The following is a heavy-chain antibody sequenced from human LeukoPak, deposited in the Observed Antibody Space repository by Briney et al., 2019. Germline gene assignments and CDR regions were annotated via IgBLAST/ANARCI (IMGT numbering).Heavy chain of an antibody. V-gene: IGHV4-34*01. CDR1: GGSFSGYY. CDR2: INHSGST. Sequence: SETLSLTCAVYGGSFSGYYWSWIRQPPGKGLEWIGEINHSGSTNYNPSLKSRVTISVDTSKNQFSLKLSSVTAADTAVYYCARVSTLWLRSHLKVFDYWGQGTLVTVSS. CDR3: ARVSTLWLRSHLKVFDY. J-gene: IGHJ4*02. D-gene: IGHD5-18*01.